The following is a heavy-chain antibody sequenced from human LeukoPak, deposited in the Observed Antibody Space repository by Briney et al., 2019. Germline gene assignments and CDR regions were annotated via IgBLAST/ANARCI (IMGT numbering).Heavy chain of an antibody. J-gene: IGHJ6*03. D-gene: IGHD6-19*01. CDR3: ARVLPTPLIAVAGYYYYMDV. CDR2: IYHSGST. CDR1: GGSISSSNW. V-gene: IGHV4-4*02. Sequence: SETLSLTCAVSGGSISSSNWWSWVRQPPGKGLEWIGEIYHSGSTNYNPSLKSRVTISVDKSKNQFSLKLSSVTAADTAVYYCARVLPTPLIAVAGYYYYMDVWGKGTTVTVSS.